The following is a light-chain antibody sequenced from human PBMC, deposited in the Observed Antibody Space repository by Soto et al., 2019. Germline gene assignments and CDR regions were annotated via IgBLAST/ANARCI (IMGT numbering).Light chain of an antibody. CDR3: QQRSNWPPGFG. J-gene: IGKJ3*01. Sequence: EIVFTQSPATLSFSPGERATLSCRASQSVSSYLAWYQQKPGQAPRLLIYDASNRATGIPARFSGSGSGTDFTLTISSLEPEDFAVYYCQQRSNWPPGFGFGPGTKVDIK. V-gene: IGKV3-11*01. CDR2: DAS. CDR1: QSVSSY.